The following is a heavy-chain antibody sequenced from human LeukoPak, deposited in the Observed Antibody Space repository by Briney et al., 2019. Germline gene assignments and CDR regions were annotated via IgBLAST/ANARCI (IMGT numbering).Heavy chain of an antibody. CDR3: ARETAFGDLVYYFDF. Sequence: PSETLSLTCIVSGGSISSTNYYWGWIRQPPGKGLEWIGSIYYSGSTYYNPSLKSRVTISVDTSKSQFSLKLYSVTAADTALYYCARETAFGDLVYYFDFWGQGTLVTVSS. V-gene: IGHV4-39*07. CDR2: IYYSGST. D-gene: IGHD3-10*01. J-gene: IGHJ4*02. CDR1: GGSISSTNYY.